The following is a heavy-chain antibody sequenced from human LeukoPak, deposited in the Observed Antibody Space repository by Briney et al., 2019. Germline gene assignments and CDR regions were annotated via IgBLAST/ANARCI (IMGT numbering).Heavy chain of an antibody. CDR3: ARHSGSGSYSPPD. J-gene: IGHJ4*02. CDR2: ISSSSSTI. CDR1: GFTFSSYS. Sequence: PGGSLRLSCAASGFTFSSYSMDWVRQAPGTGLEWVSYISSSSSTIYYADSVKGRFTISRDNAKNSLYLQMNSLRVEDMAVYYCARHSGSGSYSPPDWGQGTLVTVSS. V-gene: IGHV3-48*04. D-gene: IGHD3-10*01.